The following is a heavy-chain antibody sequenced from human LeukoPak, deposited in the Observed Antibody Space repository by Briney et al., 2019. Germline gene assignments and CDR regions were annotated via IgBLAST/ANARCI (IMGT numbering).Heavy chain of an antibody. CDR3: ARVGWLRFFDY. D-gene: IGHD5-12*01. V-gene: IGHV3-48*03. CDR1: GFTFSSYE. J-gene: IGHJ4*02. Sequence: PGGSLRLSCAASGFTFSSYEMNWVRQGPGKGLXXXSYISSSGSTIYYAXSVXGRFTISRDNAKKSLYLQMNSLRAEDTAVYYCARVGWLRFFDYWGQGTLVTVSS. CDR2: ISSSGSTI.